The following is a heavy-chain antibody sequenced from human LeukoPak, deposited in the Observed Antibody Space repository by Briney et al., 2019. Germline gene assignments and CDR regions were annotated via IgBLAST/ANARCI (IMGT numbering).Heavy chain of an antibody. CDR1: GGSFSGYY. CDR3: AQYYYDSSGYSALDAFDI. Sequence: SETLSLTCAVYGGSFSGYYWSWIRQVPGKGLEWIGEINHSGSTNYNPSLKSRVTISVDTSKNQFSLKLSSVTAADTAVYYCAQYYYDSSGYSALDAFDIWGQGTMVTVSS. J-gene: IGHJ3*02. D-gene: IGHD3-22*01. V-gene: IGHV4-34*01. CDR2: INHSGST.